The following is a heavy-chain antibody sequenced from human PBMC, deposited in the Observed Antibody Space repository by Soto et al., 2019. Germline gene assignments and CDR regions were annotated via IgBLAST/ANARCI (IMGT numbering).Heavy chain of an antibody. CDR3: ARTLSGDNVDY. J-gene: IGHJ4*02. D-gene: IGHD4-17*01. CDR1: GYTFTSYD. CDR2: MNPNRGNT. V-gene: IGHV1-8*01. Sequence: QVQLVQSGAEVKKPGASVKVSCKASGYTFTSYDIKWVRQATGQGLEWMGWMNPNRGNTGYAQKLRGRXTXTXXASISTAYMELSSLRSEDTAVYYCARTLSGDNVDYWGQGTLVTVSS.